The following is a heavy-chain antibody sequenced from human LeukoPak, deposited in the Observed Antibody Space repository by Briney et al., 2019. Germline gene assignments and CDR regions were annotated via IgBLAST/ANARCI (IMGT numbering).Heavy chain of an antibody. D-gene: IGHD5-24*01. CDR2: ISHDERNK. V-gene: IGHV3-30*04. J-gene: IGHJ4*02. CDR3: ARPSPPGDGYNPCDY. CDR1: GVNFNNYA. Sequence: GGSLRLSCAASGVNFNNYAMHWVRQAPGKGLEWVVVISHDERNKYYADSVKGRFIISRDNSKNTLYLQMNSLRTEDTALYYCARPSPPGDGYNPCDYWGQGTLVTVSS.